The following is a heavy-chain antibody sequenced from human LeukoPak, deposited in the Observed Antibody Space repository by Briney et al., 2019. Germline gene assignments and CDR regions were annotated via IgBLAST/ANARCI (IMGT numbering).Heavy chain of an antibody. CDR3: ASLLSAAAASDF. Sequence: PSETLSLTCTVSGGSISSGGYYWSWIRQHPGKGPEWIGYIYYSGSTYYNPSLKSRVAVSLDTSKSQFSLKLSSVTSTDTAIYYCASLLSAAAASDFWGQGTLVTVSS. V-gene: IGHV4-31*03. CDR2: IYYSGST. CDR1: GGSISSGGYY. J-gene: IGHJ4*02. D-gene: IGHD6-13*01.